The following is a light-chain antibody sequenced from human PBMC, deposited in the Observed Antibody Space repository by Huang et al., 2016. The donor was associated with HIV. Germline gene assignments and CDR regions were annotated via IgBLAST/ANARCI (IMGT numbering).Light chain of an antibody. CDR3: QQYNSDSWT. CDR2: KAS. CDR1: QSISSW. J-gene: IGKJ1*01. Sequence: DIQMTQSPSTLSASVGDRVTITCRASQSISSWLAWYQQKPGKAPKLLIYKASSLESGVPSRCSGSGSGTEFTLTSSSLQPDDFATYYCQQYNSDSWTFGQGTKVEIK. V-gene: IGKV1-5*03.